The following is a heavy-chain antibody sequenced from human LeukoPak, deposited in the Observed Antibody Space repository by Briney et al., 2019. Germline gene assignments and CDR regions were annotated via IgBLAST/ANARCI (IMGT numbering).Heavy chain of an antibody. J-gene: IGHJ4*02. V-gene: IGHV1-18*01. CDR3: ARAVKYYYDSSGYDFDY. Sequence: ASVKVSCKASGGTFSSYAISWVRQAPGQGLEWMGWISAYNGNTNYAQKLQGRVTMTTDTSTSTAYMELRSLRSDDTAVYYCARAVKYYYDSSGYDFDYWGQGTLVTVSS. CDR2: ISAYNGNT. CDR1: GGTFSSYA. D-gene: IGHD3-22*01.